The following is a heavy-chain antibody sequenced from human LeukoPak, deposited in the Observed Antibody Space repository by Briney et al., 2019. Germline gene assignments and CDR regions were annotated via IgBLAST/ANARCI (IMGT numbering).Heavy chain of an antibody. D-gene: IGHD6-19*01. CDR2: IKQDGSEK. V-gene: IGHV3-7*01. Sequence: GGSLRLSCAASEFTFRSYWMSWVRQAPGKGLEWVANIKQDGSEKYYVDSVKGRFTISRDNAKNSLYLQMNSLRAEDTAVYYCARDGWEQWLALDYWGQGTLVTVSS. CDR1: EFTFRSYW. CDR3: ARDGWEQWLALDY. J-gene: IGHJ4*02.